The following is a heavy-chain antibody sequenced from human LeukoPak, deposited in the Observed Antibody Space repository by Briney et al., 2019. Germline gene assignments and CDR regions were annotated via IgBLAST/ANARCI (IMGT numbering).Heavy chain of an antibody. CDR1: GYTFTSYA. Sequence: ASVKVSCKASGYTFTSYAMHWVRQAPGQRLEWMGWINAGNGNTKYSQKFQGRVTMTEDTSTDTAYMELSSLRSEDTAVYYCATVSQHYYDSSGSNFDYWGQGTLVTVSS. J-gene: IGHJ4*02. CDR3: ATVSQHYYDSSGSNFDY. CDR2: INAGNGNT. D-gene: IGHD3-22*01. V-gene: IGHV1-3*01.